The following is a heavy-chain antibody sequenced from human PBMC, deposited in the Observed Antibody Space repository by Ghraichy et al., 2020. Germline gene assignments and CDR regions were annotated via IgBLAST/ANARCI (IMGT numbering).Heavy chain of an antibody. CDR2: IIPIFGTA. CDR3: ATRITMVRGVRHYYYGMDV. Sequence: SVKVSCKASGGTFSSYAISWVRQAPGQGLEWMGGIIPIFGTANYAQKFQGRVTITADKSTSTAYMELSSLRSEDTAVYYCATRITMVRGVRHYYYGMDVWGQGTTVTVSS. V-gene: IGHV1-69*06. J-gene: IGHJ6*02. D-gene: IGHD3-10*01. CDR1: GGTFSSYA.